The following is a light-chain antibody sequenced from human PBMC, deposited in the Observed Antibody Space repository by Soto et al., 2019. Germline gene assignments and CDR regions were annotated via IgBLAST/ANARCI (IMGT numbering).Light chain of an antibody. CDR3: QQYGLSPRT. J-gene: IGKJ1*01. V-gene: IGKV3-20*01. Sequence: EIVSTQSPGTLSLSPGERATLSCRASQSVSNNYLAWYQHKAGQAPRLLIYAASTRPSCTPDRFSGRGSGTECTLTIHRLEPEHFAAYYSQQYGLSPRTFDQGHRVDI. CDR1: QSVSNNY. CDR2: AAS.